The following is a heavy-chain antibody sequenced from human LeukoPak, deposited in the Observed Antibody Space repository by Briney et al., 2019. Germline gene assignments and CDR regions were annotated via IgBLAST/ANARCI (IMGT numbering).Heavy chain of an antibody. Sequence: PGGSLRLSCAASGFTSSNFWMSWVRQAPGKGLEWVANIKQDGSEKYYVDSVKGRFTISRDNAKNSLYLQMNSLRAEDTAVYYCARALYYDFWSGYYFDYWGQGTLVTVSS. CDR1: GFTSSNFW. D-gene: IGHD3-3*01. CDR2: IKQDGSEK. V-gene: IGHV3-7*01. CDR3: ARALYYDFWSGYYFDY. J-gene: IGHJ4*02.